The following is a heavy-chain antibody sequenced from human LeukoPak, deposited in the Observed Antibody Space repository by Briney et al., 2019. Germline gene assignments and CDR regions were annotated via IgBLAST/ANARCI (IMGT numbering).Heavy chain of an antibody. CDR2: MSAYNNNT. CDR1: GYTFTSYG. J-gene: IGHJ6*03. V-gene: IGHV1-18*01. CDR3: ARLYAGKRTVGPIQYGSGSYYTRLHYMDV. Sequence: GASVKVSCKASGYTFTSYGISWVRQAPGQGLEWMGWMSAYNNNTNYAQKLQGRVTMTTDTSTSTAYMELRSLRSDDTAVYYCARLYAGKRTVGPIQYGSGSYYTRLHYMDVWGKGTTVTISS. D-gene: IGHD3-10*01.